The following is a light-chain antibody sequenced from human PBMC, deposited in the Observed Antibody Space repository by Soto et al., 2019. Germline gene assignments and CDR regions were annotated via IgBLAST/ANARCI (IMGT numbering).Light chain of an antibody. CDR1: SSDVGGYNY. J-gene: IGLJ1*01. Sequence: QSALTQPASVSGSPAQSITISCTGTSSDVGGYNYVSWYQQHPGKAPRLLIYEVSNRPSGVSNRFSGSNSGNTASLAISGLXAEDEADYYCSSYTSSSTHYVFGTGTKVTVL. V-gene: IGLV2-14*01. CDR3: SSYTSSSTHYV. CDR2: EVS.